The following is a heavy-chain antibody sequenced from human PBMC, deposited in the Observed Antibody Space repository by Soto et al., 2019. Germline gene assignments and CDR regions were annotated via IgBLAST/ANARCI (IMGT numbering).Heavy chain of an antibody. Sequence: SETLSLTCTVSGGSISSYYWSWIRQPAGKGLEWIGRIYTSGSTNYNPSLKSRVTMSVDTSKNQFSLKLSSVTAADTAVYYCARVCPGTYDSSGYAPRAPFDYWGQGTLVTVPS. CDR3: ARVCPGTYDSSGYAPRAPFDY. CDR1: GGSISSYY. D-gene: IGHD3-22*01. J-gene: IGHJ4*02. V-gene: IGHV4-4*07. CDR2: IYTSGST.